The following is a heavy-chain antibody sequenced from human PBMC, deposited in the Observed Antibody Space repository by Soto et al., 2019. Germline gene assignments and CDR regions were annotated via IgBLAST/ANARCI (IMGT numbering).Heavy chain of an antibody. J-gene: IGHJ5*02. V-gene: IGHV1-2*04. Sequence: GASVKVSCKASGGTFSSYTISWVRQAPGQGLEWMGWINPNSGGTNYAQKFQGWVTMTRDTSISTAYMELSRLRSDDTAVYYCARGIITPTGGNWFDPWGQGTLVTVSS. CDR2: INPNSGGT. D-gene: IGHD3-10*01. CDR1: GGTFSSYT. CDR3: ARGIITPTGGNWFDP.